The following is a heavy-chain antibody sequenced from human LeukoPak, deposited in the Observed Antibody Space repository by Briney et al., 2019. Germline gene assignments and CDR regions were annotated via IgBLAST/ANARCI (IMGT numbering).Heavy chain of an antibody. CDR3: TTKVIRGNSGDDYDD. Sequence: GGSMRLSCAASGVTFSSYGMHWVRQAPGKGLEWVALVSSDGNDKLYGDSVRGRFTISRDDSKSTLYLQMNSLRAEDTAVYYCTTKVIRGNSGDDYDDWGQGTLVTVSS. CDR1: GVTFSSYG. D-gene: IGHD5-12*01. CDR2: VSSDGNDK. V-gene: IGHV3-30*03. J-gene: IGHJ4*02.